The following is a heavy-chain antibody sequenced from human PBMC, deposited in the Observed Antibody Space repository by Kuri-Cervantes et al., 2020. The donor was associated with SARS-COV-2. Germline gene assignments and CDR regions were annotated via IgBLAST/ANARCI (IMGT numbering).Heavy chain of an antibody. CDR3: ARESTGTTVPGQFDP. J-gene: IGHJ5*02. Sequence: ASVKVSCKASGYTFTTYDINWVRQAPGQGLEWMGWISAYNGNTNYAQKFQGRVTMTTDTSTSTVYMELRSLRSDDTAVYYCARESTGTTVPGQFDPWGQGTLVTVSS. D-gene: IGHD1-1*01. CDR2: ISAYNGNT. V-gene: IGHV1-18*01. CDR1: GYTFTTYD.